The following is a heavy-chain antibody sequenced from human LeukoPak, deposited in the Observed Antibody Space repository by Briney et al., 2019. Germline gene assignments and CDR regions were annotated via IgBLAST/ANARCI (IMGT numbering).Heavy chain of an antibody. CDR2: ISYDGSNK. Sequence: GRSLRLSCAASGFTFSSSGMHWVRQAPGKGLEWVAVISYDGSNKYYADSVKGRFTFSRDNSKNTLYLQMNSLRAEDTAVYYCAKGAADFDYWGQGTLVTVSS. J-gene: IGHJ4*02. CDR1: GFTFSSSG. D-gene: IGHD6-13*01. V-gene: IGHV3-30*18. CDR3: AKGAADFDY.